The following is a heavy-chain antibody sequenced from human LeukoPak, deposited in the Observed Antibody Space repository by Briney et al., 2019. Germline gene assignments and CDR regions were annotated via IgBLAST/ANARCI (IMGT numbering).Heavy chain of an antibody. V-gene: IGHV3-13*01. CDR3: AKAFDYNGLRGEGGSFDY. Sequence: GGSLRLSCAASGFNISNYDIHWVRQTTKRRLELDSGIGIPGDTYYVDAVEGRFTISRENAKNSVYLQMNSLRDGDTAVYFCAKAFDYNGLRGEGGSFDYWGQGVLVTVSS. J-gene: IGHJ4*02. D-gene: IGHD4-11*01. CDR1: GFNISNYD. CDR2: IGIPGDT.